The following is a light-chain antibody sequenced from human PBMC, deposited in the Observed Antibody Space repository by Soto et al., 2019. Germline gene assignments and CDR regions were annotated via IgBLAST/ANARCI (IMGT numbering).Light chain of an antibody. CDR1: SRDIGAYDY. CDR2: DVS. Sequence: QSALTQPPSASGSPGQSVTISCTGTSRDIGAYDYVSWYQQHPGKAPKVMIYDVSKRPSGVPDRFSGSKSGNTASLTVSGLQAEDEAYYYCCSFSGSNNHVLFGGGTQVTVL. J-gene: IGLJ2*01. CDR3: CSFSGSNNHVL. V-gene: IGLV2-8*01.